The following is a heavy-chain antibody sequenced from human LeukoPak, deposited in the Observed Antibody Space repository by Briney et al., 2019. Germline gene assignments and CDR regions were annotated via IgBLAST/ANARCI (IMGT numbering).Heavy chain of an antibody. V-gene: IGHV1-8*01. CDR2: MNPNSGNT. J-gene: IGHJ6*03. D-gene: IGHD3-10*01. Sequence: ASVKVSCKASGYTFTSYDINWVRQATGQGLEWMGWMNPNSGNTGCAQKFQGRVTMTRNTSISTAYMELSSLRSEDTAVYYCARGQRTMLRGVIVFYYYYYMDVWGKGTTVTISS. CDR3: ARGQRTMLRGVIVFYYYYYMDV. CDR1: GYTFTSYD.